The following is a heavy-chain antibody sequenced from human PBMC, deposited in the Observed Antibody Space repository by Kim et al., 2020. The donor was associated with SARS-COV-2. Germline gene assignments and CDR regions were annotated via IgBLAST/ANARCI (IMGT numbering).Heavy chain of an antibody. Sequence: GGSLRLSCAASGFTFSSYGMHWVRQAPGKGLEWVAVISYDGSNKYYADSVKGRFTISRDNSKNTLYLQMNSLRAEDTAVYYCAKEDLEYSSSWYYFDYWGQGPLVTVSS. CDR1: GFTFSSYG. CDR3: AKEDLEYSSSWYYFDY. V-gene: IGHV3-30*18. J-gene: IGHJ4*02. CDR2: ISYDGSNK. D-gene: IGHD6-13*01.